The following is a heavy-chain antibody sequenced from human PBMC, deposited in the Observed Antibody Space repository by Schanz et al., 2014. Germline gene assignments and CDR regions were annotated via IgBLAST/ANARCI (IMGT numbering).Heavy chain of an antibody. V-gene: IGHV3-23*04. CDR2: ISGSGGST. J-gene: IGHJ3*02. Sequence: EEQLVESGGGLVQPGGSLRLSCAASGFTFSTHAMSWVRQAPGKGLEWVSSISGSGGSTYYADSVKGRFTISRDNSKNTLYLQMNSLRAEDTAVYYCAKGRFGELSAFDIWGQGTMVTVSS. CDR1: GFTFSTHA. CDR3: AKGRFGELSAFDI. D-gene: IGHD3-10*01.